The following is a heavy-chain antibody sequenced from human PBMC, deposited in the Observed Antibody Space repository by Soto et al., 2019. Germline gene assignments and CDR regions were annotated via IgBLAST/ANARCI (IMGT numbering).Heavy chain of an antibody. CDR2: IYYSGRT. V-gene: IGHV4-59*01. Sequence: QVQLQESGPGLVKPSETLSLTCTVSGGSISSYYWSWIRQPPGKGLEWIGYIYYSGRTNYNPSLKSRVTISVDTSKNQFSLKLSSVTAADTAVYYCARDQNGSPHFDYWGQGTLVTVSS. CDR3: ARDQNGSPHFDY. CDR1: GGSISSYY. D-gene: IGHD1-26*01. J-gene: IGHJ4*02.